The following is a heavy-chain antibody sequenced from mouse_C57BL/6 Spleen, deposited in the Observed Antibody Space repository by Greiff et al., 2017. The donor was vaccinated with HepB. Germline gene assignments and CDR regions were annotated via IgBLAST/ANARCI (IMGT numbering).Heavy chain of an antibody. CDR1: GFSLTSYG. D-gene: IGHD2-4*01. CDR3: AKNRALYDYDMDYAMDY. CDR2: IWRGGST. Sequence: QVQLKESGPGLVQPSQSLSITCTVSGFSLTSYGVHWVRQSPGKGLEWLGVIWRGGSTDYNAAFMSRLSITKDNSKSQVFFKMNSLQADDTAIYYCAKNRALYDYDMDYAMDYWGQGTSVTVSS. J-gene: IGHJ4*01. V-gene: IGHV2-5*01.